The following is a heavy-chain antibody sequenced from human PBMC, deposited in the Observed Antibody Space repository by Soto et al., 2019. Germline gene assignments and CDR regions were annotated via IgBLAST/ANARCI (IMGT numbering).Heavy chain of an antibody. CDR1: GLTFINDA. J-gene: IGHJ5*02. CDR3: VGQLYSSGWAAVSP. V-gene: IGHV3-30*02. CDR2: IRYDGSHE. D-gene: IGHD6-19*01. Sequence: GGSLRLSCAVSGLTFINDALHWVRQAPGKGLEGVAVIRYDGSHENYADSMKGRFTISRDNSKNILYLQMNSLRAEDTALYYCVGQLYSSGWAAVSPWGQGTLVTVSS.